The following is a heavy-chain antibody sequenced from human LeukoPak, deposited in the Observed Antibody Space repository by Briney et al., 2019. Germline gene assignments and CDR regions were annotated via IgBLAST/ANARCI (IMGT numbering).Heavy chain of an antibody. J-gene: IGHJ5*02. Sequence: SETLSLTCAVYGGSFSGYYWSWIRQPPGKGLEWIGEINHSGSTNYNPSLKSRVTISVDTSKNQFSLKLSSVTAADTAVYYCARGRYYYGSGSEGQGFDPWAREPWSPSPQ. D-gene: IGHD3-10*01. CDR2: INHSGST. CDR1: GGSFSGYY. V-gene: IGHV4-34*01. CDR3: ARGRYYYGSGSEGQGFDP.